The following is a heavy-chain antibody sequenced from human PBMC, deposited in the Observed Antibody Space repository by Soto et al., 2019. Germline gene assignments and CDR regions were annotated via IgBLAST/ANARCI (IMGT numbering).Heavy chain of an antibody. J-gene: IGHJ6*02. CDR1: GFTFSSYS. CDR3: ARDGSKDSGSYWGMPQYYGMDV. Sequence: EVQLVESGGGLVKPGGSLRLSCSASGFTFSSYSMNWVRQAPGKGLEWVSSINSSSSYIYYADSVKGRFTISRDNVKKPRYLQMNCVKAEDTAVYYCARDGSKDSGSYWGMPQYYGMDVWGQRTTVTASS. CDR2: INSSSSYI. D-gene: IGHD1-26*01. V-gene: IGHV3-21*01.